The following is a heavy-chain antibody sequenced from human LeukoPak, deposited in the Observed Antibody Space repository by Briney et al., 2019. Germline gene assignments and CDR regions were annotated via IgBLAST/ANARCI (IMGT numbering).Heavy chain of an antibody. D-gene: IGHD1-20*01. CDR2: INPNGDAT. V-gene: IGHV1-46*01. CDR1: GYTFTRYL. CDR3: ARPLFCAFDNCGYWLDP. J-gene: IGHJ5*02. Sequence: ASVKVSCKTAGYTFTRYLIHWVRQAPGQGLEWVGTINPNGDATNYAPRLQGRLTLTQDTSTSTVYMELRGLTPDDTAVYYCARPLFCAFDNCGYWLDPWGPGTLVTVSS.